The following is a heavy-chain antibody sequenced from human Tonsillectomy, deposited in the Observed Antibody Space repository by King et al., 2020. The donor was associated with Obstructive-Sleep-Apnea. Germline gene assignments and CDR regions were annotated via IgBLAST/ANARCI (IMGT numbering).Heavy chain of an antibody. CDR3: AKDTSGYFDY. Sequence: VQLVESGGGVVQPGRSLRLSCAASGFTFSSYGMHWVRQAPGKGLEWEAVISYDGSNKYYADSVKGRFTISRDNSKNTLYLQMNSLRAEDTAVYYCAKDTSGYFDYWGQGTLVTVSS. CDR2: ISYDGSNK. CDR1: GFTFSSYG. D-gene: IGHD7-27*01. V-gene: IGHV3-30*18. J-gene: IGHJ4*02.